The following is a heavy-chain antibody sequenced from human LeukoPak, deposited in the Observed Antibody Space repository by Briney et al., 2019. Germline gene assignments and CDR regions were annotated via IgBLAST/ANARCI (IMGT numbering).Heavy chain of an antibody. CDR2: IIPIFGTA. Sequence: ASVKVSCKASGGTFSSYAISWVRQAPGQGLEWMGGIIPIFGTANYAQKFQGRVTITADESTSTAYMELSSLRSEDTAVYYCAREGTQSFGVVIAFDYWGQGTLVTVSS. J-gene: IGHJ4*02. D-gene: IGHD3-3*01. CDR3: AREGTQSFGVVIAFDY. V-gene: IGHV1-69*13. CDR1: GGTFSSYA.